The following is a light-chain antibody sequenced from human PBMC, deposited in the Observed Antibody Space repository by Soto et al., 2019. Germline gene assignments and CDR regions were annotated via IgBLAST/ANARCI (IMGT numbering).Light chain of an antibody. V-gene: IGKV3-20*01. CDR1: QRVDNNY. Sequence: ENVLTQSPDTLSLSPGERATLSCRASQRVDNNYLAWYQHKPGQAPRLLISGASNGATGIPARFSGSGSGTDFTLTISSLEPEDFAVYYCQQFAASPRTFGQGTKAAI. J-gene: IGKJ1*01. CDR3: QQFAASPRT. CDR2: GAS.